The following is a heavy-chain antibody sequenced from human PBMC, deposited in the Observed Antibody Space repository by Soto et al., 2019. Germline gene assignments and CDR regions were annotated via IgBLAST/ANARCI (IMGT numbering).Heavy chain of an antibody. J-gene: IGHJ6*02. V-gene: IGHV3-33*01. CDR2: IWYDGSNK. CDR1: GFTFSSYG. D-gene: IGHD3-10*01. Sequence: QVQLVESGGGVVQPGRSLRLSCAASGFTFSSYGMHWVRQAPGKGLEWVAVIWYDGSNKYYADSVKGRFTISRDNSKNTLYLQLNSLRVEDTALYYCARDIGKTYGSGSYAQYYYYYYGMDVWGQGTTVTVSS. CDR3: ARDIGKTYGSGSYAQYYYYYYGMDV.